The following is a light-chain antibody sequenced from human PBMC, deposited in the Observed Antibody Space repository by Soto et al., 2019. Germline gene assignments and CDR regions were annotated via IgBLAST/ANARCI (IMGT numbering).Light chain of an antibody. Sequence: DIQMTQSPSTLSASVGDRVTITCLASQSVRSWLAWYQQKPGRAPKFLIYDASSLESGVPSRFSGSGSGTEFTLTISNLQPDDFATYYCQQYDNYPLTFGGGTKVEI. CDR2: DAS. J-gene: IGKJ4*01. CDR1: QSVRSW. CDR3: QQYDNYPLT. V-gene: IGKV1-5*01.